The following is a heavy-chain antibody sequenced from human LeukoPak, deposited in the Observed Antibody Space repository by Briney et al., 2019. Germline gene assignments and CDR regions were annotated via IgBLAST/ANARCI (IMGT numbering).Heavy chain of an antibody. Sequence: ASETLSLTCAVSGDSLSSYYWSWIRQPAGKGLEWIGRIYFSGSTDYNPSLKSRVTMSVDTSKNQFSLRLSSVTAADTAVYYCARDGGVFGSESYLNFWGQGALVTVSS. CDR3: ARDGGVFGSESYLNF. V-gene: IGHV4-4*07. J-gene: IGHJ4*02. CDR1: GDSLSSYY. D-gene: IGHD3-10*01. CDR2: IYFSGST.